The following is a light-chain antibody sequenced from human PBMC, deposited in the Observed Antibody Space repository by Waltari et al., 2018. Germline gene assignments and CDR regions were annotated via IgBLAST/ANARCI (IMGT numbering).Light chain of an antibody. CDR2: NVN. Sequence: QSALTQTASVSGSPGQSITISCTGTSSDVGDYNFVSWYQQHPGKATQLIISNVNSRSSGVSNRCSGSKSGNTASLTISELQAEDGADYYCSSYTTSNTLCVFGGGTKLTVL. CDR1: SSDVGDYNF. V-gene: IGLV2-14*03. CDR3: SSYTTSNTLCV. J-gene: IGLJ3*02.